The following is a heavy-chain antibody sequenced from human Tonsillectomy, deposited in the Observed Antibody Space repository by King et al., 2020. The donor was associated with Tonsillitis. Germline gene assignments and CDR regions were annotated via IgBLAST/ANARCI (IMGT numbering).Heavy chain of an antibody. CDR2: INHSGST. Sequence: VQLQQWGAGLLKPSETLSLTCAVYGGSFSGYYWSWIRQPPGKGLEWIGEINHSGSTNYNPSLKSRVTISVDTSKNQFSLKLSSVTAADTAVYYCARGKIAARPFDYWGQGTLVTVSS. D-gene: IGHD6-6*01. CDR1: GGSFSGYY. CDR3: ARGKIAARPFDY. V-gene: IGHV4-34*01. J-gene: IGHJ4*02.